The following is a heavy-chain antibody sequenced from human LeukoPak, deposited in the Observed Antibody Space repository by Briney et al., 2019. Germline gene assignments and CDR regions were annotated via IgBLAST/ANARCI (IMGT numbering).Heavy chain of an antibody. Sequence: SETLSLTCTVSGGSISSSSYYWGWIRQPPGKGLEWIGSIYYSGSTYYNPSPKSRVTISVDTSKNQFSLKLSSVTAADTAVYYCANSGYERGSYWGQGTLVTVSS. V-gene: IGHV4-39*07. CDR1: GGSISSSSYY. CDR3: ANSGYERGSY. D-gene: IGHD5-12*01. CDR2: IYYSGST. J-gene: IGHJ4*02.